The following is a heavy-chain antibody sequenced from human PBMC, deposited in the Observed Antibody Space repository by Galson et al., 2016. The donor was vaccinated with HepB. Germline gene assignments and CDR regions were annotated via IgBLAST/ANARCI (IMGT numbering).Heavy chain of an antibody. V-gene: IGHV1-2*02. CDR1: GYTFTGHY. Sequence: SVKVSCKASGYTFTGHYMHWVRQAPGQGLEWMGWINPNSGDTNYAQKFQGRVTMTRDTSITTAYMELSRLTSDDTAVYYGARDDDQWDLGLGVFDLWGQGTMVTVTS. J-gene: IGHJ3*01. D-gene: IGHD1-26*01. CDR2: INPNSGDT. CDR3: ARDDDQWDLGLGVFDL.